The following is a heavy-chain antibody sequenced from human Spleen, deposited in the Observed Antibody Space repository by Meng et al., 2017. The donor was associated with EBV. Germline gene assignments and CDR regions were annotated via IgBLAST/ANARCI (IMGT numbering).Heavy chain of an antibody. CDR3: ARVGGGDYGGAWWFDP. Sequence: QGPLDEAGPGRVKSSGALFISCSVSGGYMTSNRWWSWLRQPPGKGLEWIGEIYHGGNTNYNPSLKSRVIISVDKSRNQFSLKVDSVTAADTAVYYCARVGGGDYGGAWWFDPWGQGTLVTVSS. D-gene: IGHD4-17*01. CDR2: IYHGGNT. V-gene: IGHV4-4*02. J-gene: IGHJ5*02. CDR1: GGYMTSNRW.